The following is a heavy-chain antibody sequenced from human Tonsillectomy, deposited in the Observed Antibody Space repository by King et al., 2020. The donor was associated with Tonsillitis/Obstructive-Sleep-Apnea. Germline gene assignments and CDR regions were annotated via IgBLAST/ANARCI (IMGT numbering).Heavy chain of an antibody. D-gene: IGHD6-13*01. Sequence: VQLVESGGGVVQPGRSLRLSCGASGFTFSSYGMHWVRQAPGKGLEWVAVIWYDGSNKYYADSVKGRFTISRDNSKNMLYLQMNSLRAEDTAVYYCASSAQAAGHWYYFDYWGQGTLVTVSS. CDR2: IWYDGSNK. V-gene: IGHV3-33*01. CDR1: GFTFSSYG. J-gene: IGHJ4*02. CDR3: ASSAQAAGHWYYFDY.